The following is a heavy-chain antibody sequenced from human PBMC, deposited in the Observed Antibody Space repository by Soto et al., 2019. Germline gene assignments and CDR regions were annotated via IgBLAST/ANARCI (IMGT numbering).Heavy chain of an antibody. Sequence: QVQLQESGPGLVKPSDTLSLTCAVSGYSISSSNWWGWIRLPPGKGLEWIGYIYYSGTTYYNPSLKSRVTISIDTYKNQFPLKLTSVTAVDTAVYSCARREIQVPIDYWGQGTLVTVSS. J-gene: IGHJ4*02. CDR2: IYYSGTT. CDR3: ARREIQVPIDY. D-gene: IGHD1-26*01. CDR1: GYSISSSNW. V-gene: IGHV4-28*01.